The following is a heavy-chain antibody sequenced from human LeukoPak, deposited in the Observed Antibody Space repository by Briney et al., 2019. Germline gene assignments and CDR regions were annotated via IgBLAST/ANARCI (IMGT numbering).Heavy chain of an antibody. CDR2: INHSGST. D-gene: IGHD4-17*01. CDR3: GYGDSSNGFDY. CDR1: GGSFSGYY. V-gene: IGHV4-34*01. J-gene: IGHJ4*02. Sequence: SETLSLTCAVYGGSFSGYYWSWIRQPPGKGLEWIGEINHSGSTNYNPSLKSRVTISVDTSKNQFSLKLSSVTAADTAMYYCGYGDSSNGFDYWGQGTLVTVSS.